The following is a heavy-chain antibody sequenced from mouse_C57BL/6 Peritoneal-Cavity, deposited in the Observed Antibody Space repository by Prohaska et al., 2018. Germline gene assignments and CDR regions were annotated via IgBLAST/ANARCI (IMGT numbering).Heavy chain of an antibody. CDR2: ISYDGSN. V-gene: IGHV3-6*01. CDR3: AGYDYSMDY. D-gene: IGHD1-1*02. Sequence: LQESGPGLVKPSQSLSLTCSVTGYSITSGYYWNWIRQFPGNKLEWMGYISYDGSNNYNPSLKNRISITRDTSKNQFFLKLNSVTTEDTATYYCAGYDYSMDYWGQGTSVTVSS. CDR1: GYSITSGYY. J-gene: IGHJ4*01.